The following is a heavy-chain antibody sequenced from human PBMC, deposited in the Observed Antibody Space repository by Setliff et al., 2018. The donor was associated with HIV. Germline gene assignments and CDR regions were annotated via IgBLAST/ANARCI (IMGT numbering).Heavy chain of an antibody. D-gene: IGHD2-15*01. J-gene: IGHJ4*02. Sequence: PSETLSLTCAVYGGSFSGYYWTWIRQPPGRGLEWIGEIIHSGGTNYNRSLKSRVTISVDTSKNQFSLNLSSVTAADTAMYYCARGGLGVVGAIDYWSQGTLVTV. CDR2: IIHSGGT. V-gene: IGHV4-34*01. CDR3: ARGGLGVVGAIDY. CDR1: GGSFSGYY.